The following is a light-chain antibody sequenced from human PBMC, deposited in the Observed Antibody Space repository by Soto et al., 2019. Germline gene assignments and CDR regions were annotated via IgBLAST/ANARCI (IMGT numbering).Light chain of an antibody. CDR3: QSYDSSLSGYV. Sequence: QSVLTQPPSVSGAPGQRVTISCTGSSSNIGAGHDVRWYQQLPGTAPKLLIFDNSHRPSGVPDRFSGSKSGTSASLAITGLQAEDEADYYCQSYDSSLSGYVFGTGTKVTVL. J-gene: IGLJ1*01. CDR1: SSNIGAGHD. CDR2: DNS. V-gene: IGLV1-40*01.